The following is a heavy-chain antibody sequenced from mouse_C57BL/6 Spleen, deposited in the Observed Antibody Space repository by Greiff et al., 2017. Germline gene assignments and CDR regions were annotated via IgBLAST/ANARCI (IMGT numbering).Heavy chain of an antibody. CDR1: GYAFSSSW. V-gene: IGHV1-82*01. D-gene: IGHD3-2*02. Sequence: QVQLQQSGPELVKPGASVKISCKASGYAFSSSWMNWVKQRPGKGLEWIGRIYPGDGDTNYNGKVKGKATLTADKSSSTAYMQLSSLTSEDSAVYFCALDSSDYYAMDCWGQGTSVTVSS. CDR3: ALDSSDYYAMDC. J-gene: IGHJ4*01. CDR2: IYPGDGDT.